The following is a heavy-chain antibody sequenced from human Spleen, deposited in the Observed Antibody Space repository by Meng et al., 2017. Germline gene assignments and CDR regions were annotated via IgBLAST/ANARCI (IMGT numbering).Heavy chain of an antibody. J-gene: IGHJ5*02. V-gene: IGHV3-21*01. CDR2: ISTSSSYI. CDR3: VRDESGATGNWFDP. CDR1: GFTFSSYS. D-gene: IGHD1-26*01. Sequence: GESLKISCAASGFTFSSYSMNWVGQAPGKGMEWVSSISTSSSYIYYVDSVKGRFTISRDDAKDSLYLKMNRLRAEDTAVYYCVRDESGATGNWFDPWGQGTLVTVSS.